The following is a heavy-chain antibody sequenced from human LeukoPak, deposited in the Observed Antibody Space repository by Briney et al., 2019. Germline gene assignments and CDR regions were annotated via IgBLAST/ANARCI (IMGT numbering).Heavy chain of an antibody. CDR3: ARVDYDSSGYYYVSY. J-gene: IGHJ4*02. D-gene: IGHD3-22*01. Sequence: VVSVKVSCKASGYIFTSYGISWVRQAPGQGLEWMGWISAYNGNTNYAQKLQGRVTMTTDTSTSTAYMELRRLRSDDTAVYYCARVDYDSSGYYYVSYWGQGTLVTVSS. CDR1: GYIFTSYG. CDR2: ISAYNGNT. V-gene: IGHV1-18*01.